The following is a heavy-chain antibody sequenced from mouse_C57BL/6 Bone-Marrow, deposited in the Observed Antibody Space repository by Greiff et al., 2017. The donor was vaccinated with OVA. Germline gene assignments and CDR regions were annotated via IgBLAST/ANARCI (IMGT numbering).Heavy chain of an antibody. D-gene: IGHD1-1*01. CDR3: ARSRGYGSSPYYFDY. J-gene: IGHJ2*01. Sequence: QVQLKESGAELARPGASVKLSCKASGYTFTSYGISWVKQRTGQALEWIGEIYPRSGNTYYNEKFKGKATLTADKSSSTAYMELRSLTSEDSAVYFCARSRGYGSSPYYFDYWGQGTTLTVSS. CDR1: GYTFTSYG. CDR2: IYPRSGNT. V-gene: IGHV1-81*01.